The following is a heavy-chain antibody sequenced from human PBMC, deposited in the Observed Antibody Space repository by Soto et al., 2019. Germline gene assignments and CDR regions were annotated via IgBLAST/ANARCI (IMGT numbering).Heavy chain of an antibody. J-gene: IGHJ6*02. D-gene: IGHD3-22*01. V-gene: IGHV1-69*06. CDR3: ARGRYYYDSSGYRRHYYYGMDV. Sequence: QVQLVQSGAEVKKPGSSVKVSCKASGGTFSSYAISWVRQAPGQGLEWMGGIIPIFGTANYAQKFQGRVTITADKSTSTAYMELSSLRSADTAVYYCARGRYYYDSSGYRRHYYYGMDVWGQGTTVTVSS. CDR2: IIPIFGTA. CDR1: GGTFSSYA.